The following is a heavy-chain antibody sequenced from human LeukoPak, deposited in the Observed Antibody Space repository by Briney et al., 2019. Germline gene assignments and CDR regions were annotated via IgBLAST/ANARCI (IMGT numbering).Heavy chain of an antibody. CDR1: GFTFSSYA. J-gene: IGHJ4*02. Sequence: PGRSLRLSCAASGFTFSSYAMHWVRQAPGKGLEWVAVISYDGSNKYYADSVKGRFTISRDNSKNTLYLQMNSLRAEDTAVYYCARAVSSSPDYWGQGTLVTVSS. CDR3: ARAVSSSPDY. CDR2: ISYDGSNK. V-gene: IGHV3-30*01.